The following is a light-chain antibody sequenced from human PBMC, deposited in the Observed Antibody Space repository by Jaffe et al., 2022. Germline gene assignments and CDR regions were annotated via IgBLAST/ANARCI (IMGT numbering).Light chain of an antibody. J-gene: IGLJ1*01. Sequence: QSALTQPPSASGSPGQSVTISCTGTSSDVGAYDSVSWYQQHPGKAPKLMIYEVTKRPSGVPDRFSGSKSGNSASLTVSGLQADDEADYYCSSYAGSSIYVFGTGTKVSVL. CDR3: SSYAGSSIYV. V-gene: IGLV2-8*01. CDR1: SSDVGAYDS. CDR2: EVT.